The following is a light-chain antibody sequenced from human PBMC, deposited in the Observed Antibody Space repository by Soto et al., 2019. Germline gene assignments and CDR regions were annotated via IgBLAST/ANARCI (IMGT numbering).Light chain of an antibody. CDR1: QSVSSSY. J-gene: IGKJ4*01. V-gene: IGKV3-20*01. CDR3: QQYGSSPPLT. CDR2: GAS. Sequence: EIVLTQSPGTLSLSPGERATLSCRASQSVSSSYLAWYQQKPGQAPRLLIYGASRRGTGIPDRFSGSGSGTDFTLTISILEPEDFAVYYCQQYGSSPPLTFGGGTKVEIK.